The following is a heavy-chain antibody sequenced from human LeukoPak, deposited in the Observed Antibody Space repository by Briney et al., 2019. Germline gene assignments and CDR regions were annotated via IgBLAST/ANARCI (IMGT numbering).Heavy chain of an antibody. V-gene: IGHV4-39*07. D-gene: IGHD3/OR15-3a*01. J-gene: IGHJ4*02. CDR2: IYTSGST. CDR3: ARETDWGDRDY. CDR1: GGSISSSSYY. Sequence: PSETLSLTCTVSGGSISSSSYYWGWIRQPPGKGLEWIGRIYTSGSTNYNPSLKSRVTISVDTSKNQFSLKLSSVTAADTAVYYCARETDWGDRDYWGQGTLVTVSS.